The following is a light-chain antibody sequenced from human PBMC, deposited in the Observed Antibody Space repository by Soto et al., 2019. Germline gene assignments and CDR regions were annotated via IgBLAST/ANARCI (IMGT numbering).Light chain of an antibody. J-gene: IGKJ1*01. CDR2: GAS. CDR3: QQYNNWPPWT. CDR1: ETVRTN. V-gene: IGKV3-15*01. Sequence: IVMTQSPATLSVSPGERVTLSCRASETVRTNLAWFQQKPGQTPRLLIFGASTRATGIPTRFTGSGSETEFTLTIGSLQSEDLAVYYCQQYNNWPPWTFGQGTKVEIK.